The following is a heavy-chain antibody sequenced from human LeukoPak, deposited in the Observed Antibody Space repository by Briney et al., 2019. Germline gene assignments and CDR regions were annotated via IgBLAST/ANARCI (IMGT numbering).Heavy chain of an antibody. D-gene: IGHD3-10*01. CDR2: ISAYNGNT. J-gene: IGHJ5*02. CDR1: GYTFTSYG. Sequence: ASVKVSCKASGYTFTSYGISWVRQAPGQGLEWMGWISAYNGNTNYAQKLQGRVTMTTDTSTSTAYMELSSLRSEDMAVYYCARESGMDGSGSYYNGDNWFDPWGQGTLVTVSS. CDR3: ARESGMDGSGSYYNGDNWFDP. V-gene: IGHV1-18*03.